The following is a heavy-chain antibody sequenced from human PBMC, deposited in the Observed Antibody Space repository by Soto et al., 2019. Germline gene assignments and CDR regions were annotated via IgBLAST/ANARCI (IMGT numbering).Heavy chain of an antibody. V-gene: IGHV3-9*01. CDR1: GPTIDDYA. J-gene: IGHJ5*02. D-gene: IGHD3-16*01. CDR3: GKDLSPGGLEA. Sequence: EVQVEESGGGLVQPGGSRTLSCAVSGPTIDDYAMHWVRQVPWKGLEWVSGILWRGGGTGYADSVKGRFTLSRDRAKKSLSVQMNSLTIGDTAVYYCGKDLSPGGLEALGQGTLVTVSS. CDR2: ILWRGGGT.